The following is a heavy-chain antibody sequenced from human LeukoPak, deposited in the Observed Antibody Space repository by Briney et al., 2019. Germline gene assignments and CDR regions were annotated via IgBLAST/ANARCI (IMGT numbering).Heavy chain of an antibody. D-gene: IGHD3-10*01. CDR1: GFKFSSFA. Sequence: RAGGSLRLSCTASGFKFSSFAMSWVRQAPGKGLEWVSAISGSGGSTYYADSVKGRFTISRDNSKNTLYLQMNSLRAEDTAVYYCAKDWLGEFPSLPRYMDVWGKGTTVTVSS. J-gene: IGHJ6*03. CDR3: AKDWLGEFPSLPRYMDV. CDR2: ISGSGGST. V-gene: IGHV3-23*01.